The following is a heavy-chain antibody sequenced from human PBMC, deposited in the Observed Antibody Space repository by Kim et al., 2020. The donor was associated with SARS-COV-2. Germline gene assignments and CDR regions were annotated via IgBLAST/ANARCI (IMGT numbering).Heavy chain of an antibody. D-gene: IGHD3-10*01. Sequence: GGSLRLSCAASGFTFSAFAMHWVRRAPGKGLECVSATSRSGDGSFYADSVEGRFTISRDNSKNTLYLQMNSLRLEDTSVYYCGRDGRNYGAVLWGQGTVVSVS. CDR1: GFTFSAFA. V-gene: IGHV3-64D*08. CDR2: TSRSGDGS. CDR3: GRDGRNYGAVL. J-gene: IGHJ4*02.